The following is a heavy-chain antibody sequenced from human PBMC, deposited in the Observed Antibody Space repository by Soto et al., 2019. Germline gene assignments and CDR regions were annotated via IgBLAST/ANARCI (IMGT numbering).Heavy chain of an antibody. CDR3: ARVGPWVPYYYDSSPYTFENWFDP. CDR2: IYHGGST. Sequence: PSETLSLTCAVSGYSISSGYYWGWLRQPPGRGLGGIGGIYHGGSTYYNPSLNSRVTLSIDMTNNHVSLILNSVTAADTAVYYCARVGPWVPYYYDSSPYTFENWFDPWGQGTLVTVSS. D-gene: IGHD3-22*01. J-gene: IGHJ5*02. CDR1: GYSISSGYY. V-gene: IGHV4-38-2*01.